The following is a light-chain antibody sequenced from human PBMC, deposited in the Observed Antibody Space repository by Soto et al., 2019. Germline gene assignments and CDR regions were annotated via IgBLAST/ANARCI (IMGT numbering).Light chain of an antibody. CDR2: AAS. J-gene: IGKJ2*01. V-gene: IGKV3D-15*01. Sequence: EIVMTQSPATLSVSPGERATLSCRASQGVSSNLAWYQQKPGQAHRLLIYAASTRATGIPARFSGSGSGTEFTLTISSLQSEDFAVYYCQQYNNWPPLYTFGQGTKLEIK. CDR3: QQYNNWPPLYT. CDR1: QGVSSN.